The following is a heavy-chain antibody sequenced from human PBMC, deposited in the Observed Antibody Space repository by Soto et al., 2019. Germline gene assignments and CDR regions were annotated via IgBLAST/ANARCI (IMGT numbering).Heavy chain of an antibody. D-gene: IGHD6-19*01. CDR3: AKGGRQWLVTSDFNY. CDR1: GFTFSDYA. Sequence: GGSLRLSCVASGFTFSDYAMHWVRQAPGKGLEWVAVVSHDGRDTHYADSVKGRFTISRDSSKNTVSLEMTSLRAEDTAVYYCAKGGRQWLVTSDFNYWGQGALVTVSS. V-gene: IGHV3-30*18. J-gene: IGHJ4*02. CDR2: VSHDGRDT.